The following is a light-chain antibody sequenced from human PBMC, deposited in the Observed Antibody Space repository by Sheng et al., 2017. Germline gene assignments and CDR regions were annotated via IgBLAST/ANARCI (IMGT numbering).Light chain of an antibody. CDR2: QNN. CDR3: QAWDGNTYV. Sequence: SYELTQPPSVSVSPGQTASITCSGDKLGDKYACWYQQRPGQSPVLVLYQNNKRPSGIPERFSGSNSGNTATLTISGTQPMDEADYYCQAWDGNTYVFGTGTKVTVL. CDR1: KLGDKY. J-gene: IGLJ1*01. V-gene: IGLV3-1*01.